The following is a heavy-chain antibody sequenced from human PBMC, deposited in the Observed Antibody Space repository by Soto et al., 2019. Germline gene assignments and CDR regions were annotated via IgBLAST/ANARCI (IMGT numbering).Heavy chain of an antibody. CDR2: IYYSGST. D-gene: IGHD3-3*01. V-gene: IGHV4-39*07. Sequence: TLSLTCTVSGGSISSSSYYWGWIRQPPGKGLEWIGSIYYSGSTYYNPSLKSRVTISVDTSKNQFSLKLSSVTAADTAVYYCARGLRNFGWFDPWGQGNLVTVSS. CDR3: ARGLRNFGWFDP. J-gene: IGHJ5*02. CDR1: GGSISSSSYY.